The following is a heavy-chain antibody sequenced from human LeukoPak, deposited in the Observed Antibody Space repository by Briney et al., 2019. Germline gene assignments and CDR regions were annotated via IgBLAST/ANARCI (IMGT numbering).Heavy chain of an antibody. D-gene: IGHD1-26*01. CDR3: ASWGEGALDN. V-gene: IGHV3-48*03. CDR2: ISTSTTTI. CDR1: GFTFSSYE. J-gene: IGHJ4*02. Sequence: GGSLRLSCAASGFTFSSYEMNWVRQAPGKGLEWISYISTSTTTIYYANSVKGRFTISRDNAKKSLYLQMNSLGVEDTGVYYCASWGEGALDNWGQGTLVTVSS.